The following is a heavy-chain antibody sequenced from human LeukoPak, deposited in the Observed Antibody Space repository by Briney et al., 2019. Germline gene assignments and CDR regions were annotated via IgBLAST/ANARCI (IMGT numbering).Heavy chain of an antibody. V-gene: IGHV1-18*01. J-gene: IGHJ3*02. D-gene: IGHD4-23*01. CDR3: ARDGVRWELASAFDI. Sequence: GASVKVSCKASGGTFSSYAISWVRQAPGQGLEWMGWISAYNGNTNYAQKLQGRVTMTTDTSTSTAYMELRSLRSDDTAVFYCARDGVRWELASAFDIWGQGTMVTVSA. CDR1: GGTFSSYA. CDR2: ISAYNGNT.